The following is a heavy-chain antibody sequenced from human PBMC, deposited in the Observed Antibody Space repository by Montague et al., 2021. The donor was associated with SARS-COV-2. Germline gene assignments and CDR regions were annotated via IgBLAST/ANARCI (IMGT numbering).Heavy chain of an antibody. D-gene: IGHD3-3*01. Sequence: SETLSLTCAVYGGTFSAHSWSWVRQSPGKGLEWIGEINHRGSTTYMSSLKSRVTMSVDTSKNQRSLKLSSVTAADTAIYYCARGGLAGGNYDIWSFSYTSPLDYWGQGTLVTVSS. V-gene: IGHV4-34*01. CDR2: INHRGST. J-gene: IGHJ4*02. CDR3: ARGGLAGGNYDIWSFSYTSPLDY. CDR1: GGTFSAHS.